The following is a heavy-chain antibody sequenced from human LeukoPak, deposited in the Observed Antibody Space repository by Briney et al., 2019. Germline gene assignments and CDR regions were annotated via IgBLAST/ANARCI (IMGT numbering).Heavy chain of an antibody. D-gene: IGHD3-9*01. CDR1: GGTFRSYA. Sequence: GASVKVSCKASGGTFRSYAISWVRQAPGQGLEWMGGIIPIFGTANYAQKFQGRVTITADESTSTVYMELSSLRSEDTAVYYCARVLGNFDWLPYDYWGQGTLVTVSS. J-gene: IGHJ4*02. CDR3: ARVLGNFDWLPYDY. V-gene: IGHV1-69*13. CDR2: IIPIFGTA.